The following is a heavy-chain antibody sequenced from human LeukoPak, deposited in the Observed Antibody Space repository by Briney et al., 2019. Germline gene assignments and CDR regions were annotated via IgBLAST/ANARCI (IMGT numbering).Heavy chain of an antibody. D-gene: IGHD3-22*01. CDR2: IYTSGST. V-gene: IGHV4-61*02. CDR1: GGSISSGSYY. Sequence: KPSETLSLTCTVSGGSISSGSYYWSWIRQPAGKGLEWIGRIYTSGSTNYNPSLKSRVTISVDTSKNQFSLKLSSVTAADTAVYYCARDYGGYRWSSSPPTTFDPWGQGTLVTVSS. J-gene: IGHJ5*02. CDR3: ARDYGGYRWSSSPPTTFDP.